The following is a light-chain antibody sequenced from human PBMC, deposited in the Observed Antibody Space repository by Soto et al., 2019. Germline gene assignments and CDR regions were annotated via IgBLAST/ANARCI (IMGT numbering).Light chain of an antibody. Sequence: QSVLTKPASVSGSPGQSITISCTGTSSDVGTYNLVSWYQQRPGKAPKLMVYEGTKPPSGVSNRFSGSKSGNTASLTISGRQAEDEADYYCFSFVCSSTYVFGTGTKVTVL. J-gene: IGLJ1*01. CDR2: EGT. CDR1: SSDVGTYNL. V-gene: IGLV2-23*01. CDR3: FSFVCSSTYV.